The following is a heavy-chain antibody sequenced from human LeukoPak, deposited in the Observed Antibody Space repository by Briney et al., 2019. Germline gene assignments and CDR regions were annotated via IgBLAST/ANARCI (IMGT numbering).Heavy chain of an antibody. D-gene: IGHD3-22*01. V-gene: IGHV3-23*01. CDR3: AKGMYYYDSSGYYDYYYYMDV. J-gene: IGHJ6*03. CDR2: ISGSGGST. Sequence: GGSLRLSCAASGFTFSSYAMSWVRQAPGKGLEWVSAISGSGGSTYYADSVKGRFTISRDNFKNTLYLQMNSLRAEDTAVYYCAKGMYYYDSSGYYDYYYYMDVWGKGTTVTVSS. CDR1: GFTFSSYA.